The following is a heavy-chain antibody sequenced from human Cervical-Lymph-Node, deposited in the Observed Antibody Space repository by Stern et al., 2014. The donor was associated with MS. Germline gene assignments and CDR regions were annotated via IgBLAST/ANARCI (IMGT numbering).Heavy chain of an antibody. Sequence: VKLVESGGGVVQPGMSLRLSCAASGFSFSTSGMHWVRQAPGKGLDWVAVISYDGSNKYYGDSVRGRFTISRDNSRNTVYLQMDSLRSEDTAVYYCANAAALSCRSPSCYKAFEYWGQGILVTVSS. J-gene: IGHJ4*02. V-gene: IGHV3-30*18. CDR3: ANAAALSCRSPSCYKAFEY. CDR2: ISYDGSNK. CDR1: GFSFSTSG. D-gene: IGHD2-2*02.